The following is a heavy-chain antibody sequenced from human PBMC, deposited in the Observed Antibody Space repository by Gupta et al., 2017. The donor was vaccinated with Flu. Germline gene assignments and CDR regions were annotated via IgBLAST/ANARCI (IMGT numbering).Heavy chain of an antibody. Sequence: QVQLQQWGAGLLKPSETLSLTCAVYGGSFSGYYWSWIRQPPGKGLEWIGEINHSGSTNYNPSLKSRVTISVDTPKNQFSLKLSSVTAADTAVYYCARARGRTPIDYWGQGTLVTVSS. J-gene: IGHJ4*02. CDR2: INHSGST. CDR3: ARARGRTPIDY. CDR1: GGSFSGYY. D-gene: IGHD1/OR15-1a*01. V-gene: IGHV4-34*01.